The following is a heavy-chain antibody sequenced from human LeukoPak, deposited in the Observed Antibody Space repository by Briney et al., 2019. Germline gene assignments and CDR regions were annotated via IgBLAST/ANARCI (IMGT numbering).Heavy chain of an antibody. Sequence: GGSLRLSCAASGFAFSSYGMHWVRQAPGKGLEWVAVISYDGSNKYYADSVKGRFTISRDNSKNTLYLQMNNLRAEDTAVYYCAKDPRYSSSWYNTDYWGQGTLVTVSS. J-gene: IGHJ4*02. CDR2: ISYDGSNK. CDR3: AKDPRYSSSWYNTDY. D-gene: IGHD6-13*01. V-gene: IGHV3-30*19. CDR1: GFAFSSYG.